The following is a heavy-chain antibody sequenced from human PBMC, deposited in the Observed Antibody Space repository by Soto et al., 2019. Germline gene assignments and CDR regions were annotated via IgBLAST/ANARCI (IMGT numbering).Heavy chain of an antibody. J-gene: IGHJ5*02. CDR1: GGSFSSYT. V-gene: IGHV1-69*08. D-gene: IGHD6-13*01. CDR3: ARDGIAAAAGTGWFDP. CDR2: IIPILAIA. Sequence: QVQLVQSGAAVKKPGSSVKVSCKASGGSFSSYTLSWVRQAPGQGLEWMGRIIPILAIANYAQKFQGRVTITADKSTSTAYMELSSLRSEDTAVYYCARDGIAAAAGTGWFDPWGQGTLVTVSS.